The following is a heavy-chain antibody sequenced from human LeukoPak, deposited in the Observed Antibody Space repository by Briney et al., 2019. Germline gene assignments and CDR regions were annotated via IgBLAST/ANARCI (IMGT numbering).Heavy chain of an antibody. Sequence: SETLSLTCTASGGSISSYCWSWIRQPPGKGLEWIGYISYSGSTDYNPSLKSRVTISVDTSKNQFSLRLSSVTAADTAVYYCARHEAGTTNDYWGQGTLVTVSS. CDR2: ISYSGST. J-gene: IGHJ4*02. D-gene: IGHD4-17*01. CDR3: ARHEAGTTNDY. V-gene: IGHV4-59*08. CDR1: GGSISSYC.